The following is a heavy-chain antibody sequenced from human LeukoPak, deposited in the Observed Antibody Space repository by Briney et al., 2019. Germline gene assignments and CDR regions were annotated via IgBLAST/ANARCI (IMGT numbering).Heavy chain of an antibody. D-gene: IGHD2-8*01. V-gene: IGHV4-34*01. CDR1: GGSFSGYY. CDR2: INHSGST. J-gene: IGHJ6*02. CDR3: ARGPVSPKDYYYYYGMDV. Sequence: SETLSLTCAVYGGSFSGYYWSWIRQPPGKGLEWIGEINHSGSTYYNPSLKSRVTISVDRSKNQFSLKLSSVTAADTAVYYCARGPVSPKDYYYYYGMDVWGQGTTVTVSS.